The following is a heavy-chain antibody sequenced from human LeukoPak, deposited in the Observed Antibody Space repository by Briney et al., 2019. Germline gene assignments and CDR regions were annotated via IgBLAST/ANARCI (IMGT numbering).Heavy chain of an antibody. CDR1: GYTFTSYY. J-gene: IGHJ4*02. CDR3: ARALDYYDSSGYYYGI. CDR2: INPSGGST. Sequence: ASVTVSFKASGYTFTSYYMHWVRQAPGQGLEWMGIINPSGGSTSYAQKFQGRVTMTRDTSTSTVYMELSSLRSEDTAVYYCARALDYYDSSGYYYGIWGQGTLVTVSS. D-gene: IGHD3-22*01. V-gene: IGHV1-46*01.